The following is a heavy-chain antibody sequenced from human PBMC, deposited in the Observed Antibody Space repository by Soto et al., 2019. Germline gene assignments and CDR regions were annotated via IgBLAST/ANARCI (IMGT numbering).Heavy chain of an antibody. CDR3: ALEIQLWSPKGEVHNWFDP. D-gene: IGHD5-18*01. CDR2: ISSSSSYI. J-gene: IGHJ5*02. Sequence: PVGSLRLSCAASGFTFSSYSMNWVRQAPGKGLEWVSSISSSSSYIYYADSVKGRFTISRDNAKNSLYLQMNSLRAEDTAVYYCALEIQLWSPKGEVHNWFDPWGQGTLVTVSS. CDR1: GFTFSSYS. V-gene: IGHV3-21*01.